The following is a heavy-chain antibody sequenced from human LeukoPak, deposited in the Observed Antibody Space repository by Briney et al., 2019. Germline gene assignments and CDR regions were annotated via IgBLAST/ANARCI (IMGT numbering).Heavy chain of an antibody. CDR2: IYSGGST. Sequence: GSLRLSCAASGFTVSSNYMSWVRQAPGKGLEWVSVIYSGGSTYYADSVKGRFTISRDNSKNTLYLQMNSLRAEDTAVYYCARVVESDAFDIWGQGTMVTVSS. J-gene: IGHJ3*02. D-gene: IGHD2-21*01. CDR3: ARVVESDAFDI. CDR1: GFTVSSNY. V-gene: IGHV3-53*01.